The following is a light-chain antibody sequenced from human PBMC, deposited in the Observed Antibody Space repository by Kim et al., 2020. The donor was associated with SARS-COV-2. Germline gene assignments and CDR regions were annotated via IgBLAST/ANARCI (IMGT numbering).Light chain of an antibody. CDR2: DAS. J-gene: IGKJ3*01. V-gene: IGKV1-5*01. CDR3: QQYNTYQAT. CDR1: QSISSW. Sequence: SVGDRVTIPCRASQSISSWLAWYQQKPGKAPKLLIYDASSLKSGVPSTFSGSGSGTEFTLTISSLQPDDFATYYCQQYNTYQATFGPGTKVDIK.